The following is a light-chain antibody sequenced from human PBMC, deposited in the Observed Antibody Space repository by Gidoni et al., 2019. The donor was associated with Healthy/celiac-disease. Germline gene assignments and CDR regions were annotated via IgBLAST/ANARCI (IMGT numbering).Light chain of an antibody. V-gene: IGKV3-15*01. J-gene: IGKJ1*01. CDR2: GAS. CDR1: QSVSSN. Sequence: EIVMTQSPATLSVSTGERATLSCRASQSVSSNLAWYQQKPGQAPRLLIYGASTRATGIPASFSGSGSGTEFTLTISSLQSEDFAVYYCQQYNNWPPERTFGQGTKVEIK. CDR3: QQYNNWPPERT.